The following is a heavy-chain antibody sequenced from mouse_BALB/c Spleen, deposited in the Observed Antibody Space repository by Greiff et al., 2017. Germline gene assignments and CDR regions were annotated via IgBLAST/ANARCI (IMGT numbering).Heavy chain of an antibody. V-gene: IGHV5-6-5*01. CDR1: GFTFSSYA. D-gene: IGHD2-4*01. CDR3: ARAIYYDYEGTYAMDY. Sequence: EVQLVESGGGLVKPGGSLKLSCAASGFTFSSYAMSWVRQTPEKRLEWVASISSGGSTYYPDSVKGRFTIPRDNARNILYLQMSSLRSEDTAMYYCARAIYYDYEGTYAMDYWGQGTSVTVSS. CDR2: ISSGGST. J-gene: IGHJ4*01.